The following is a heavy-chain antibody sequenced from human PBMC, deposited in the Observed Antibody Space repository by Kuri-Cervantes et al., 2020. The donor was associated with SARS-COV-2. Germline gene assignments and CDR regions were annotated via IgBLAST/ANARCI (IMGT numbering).Heavy chain of an antibody. J-gene: IGHJ4*02. V-gene: IGHV1-18*01. CDR1: RYTFTSYG. CDR2: ISAYNGNT. Sequence: SVTFSCKAPRYTFTSYGISWVRQAPEQGLEWIGWISAYNGNTNYAQKLQGRVTMTTDTSTSTAYMELRSLRSDDTAVYYCARGRCGYVVGATMHFDYWGQGTLVTVSS. CDR3: ARGRCGYVVGATMHFDY. D-gene: IGHD1-26*01.